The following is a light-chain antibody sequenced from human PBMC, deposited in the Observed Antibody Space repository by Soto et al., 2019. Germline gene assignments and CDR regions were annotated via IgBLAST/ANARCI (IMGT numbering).Light chain of an antibody. CDR2: EGS. CDR3: CSYAGSSTFHYV. CDR1: SSDVGSYNL. Sequence: QSVLTQPASVSGSPGQSITISCTGTSSDVGSYNLVSWYQQHPGKAPKLMIYEGSKRPSGVSNRFSGSKSGNTASLTISGLQVGDEADYYCCSYAGSSTFHYVFGTGTKVTVL. V-gene: IGLV2-23*01. J-gene: IGLJ1*01.